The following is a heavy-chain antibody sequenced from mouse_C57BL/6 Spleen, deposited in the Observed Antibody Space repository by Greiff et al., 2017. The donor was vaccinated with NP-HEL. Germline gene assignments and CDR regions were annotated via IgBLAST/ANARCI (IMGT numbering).Heavy chain of an antibody. V-gene: IGHV1-42*01. CDR2: INPSTGGT. Sequence: VQLKESGPELVKPGASVKISCKASGYSFTGYYMNWVKQSPEKSLEWIGEINPSTGGTTYNQKFKAKATLTVDKSSSTAYMQLRSLTSEDSAVYYCARGHGSFAYWGQGTLVTVTA. CDR1: GYSFTGYY. J-gene: IGHJ3*01. D-gene: IGHD1-1*01. CDR3: ARGHGSFAY.